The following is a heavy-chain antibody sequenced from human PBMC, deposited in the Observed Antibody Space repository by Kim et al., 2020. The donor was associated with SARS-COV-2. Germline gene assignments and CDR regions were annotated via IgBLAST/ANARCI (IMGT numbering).Heavy chain of an antibody. Sequence: GKGLDWIGYFNYIGNTNYNPSLKSRVTISVDTSKNQFSLKLTSVTAADTAVYYCARVRVAAAGTGGFDYWGQGTLVTVSS. J-gene: IGHJ4*02. V-gene: IGHV4-59*01. CDR2: FNYIGNT. CDR3: ARVRVAAAGTGGFDY. D-gene: IGHD6-13*01.